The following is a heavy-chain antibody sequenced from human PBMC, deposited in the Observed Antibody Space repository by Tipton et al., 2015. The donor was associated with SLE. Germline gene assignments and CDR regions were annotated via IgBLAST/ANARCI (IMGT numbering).Heavy chain of an antibody. CDR2: IYHSGST. D-gene: IGHD3-10*01. V-gene: IGHV4-30-2*01. J-gene: IGHJ3*02. CDR1: GGSISSGGYS. Sequence: TLSLTCAVSGGSISSGGYSWSWIRQPPGKGLEWIGYIYHSGSTYYSPSLKSRVTISVDTSKNQFSLKLSSVTAADTAVYYCARGRKPIWFGDLGAFDIWGQGTMVTVSS. CDR3: ARGRKPIWFGDLGAFDI.